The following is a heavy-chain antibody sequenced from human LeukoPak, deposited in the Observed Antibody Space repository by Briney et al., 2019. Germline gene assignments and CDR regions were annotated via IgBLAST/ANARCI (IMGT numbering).Heavy chain of an antibody. Sequence: SETLSLTRTVSGGSISSSSYYWGWIRQPPGKGLEWIGSIYYSGNTYYNPSLKSRVTMSVDTSKNQFSLKLSSVTAADTAVYYCARDPMGSGPDYWGQGTLVTVSS. D-gene: IGHD6-19*01. V-gene: IGHV4-39*07. CDR2: IYYSGNT. CDR3: ARDPMGSGPDY. J-gene: IGHJ4*02. CDR1: GGSISSSSYY.